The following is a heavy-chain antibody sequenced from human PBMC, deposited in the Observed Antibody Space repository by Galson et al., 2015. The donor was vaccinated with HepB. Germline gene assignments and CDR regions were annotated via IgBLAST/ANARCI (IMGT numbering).Heavy chain of an antibody. CDR2: TYYRSKWYT. D-gene: IGHD6-13*01. CDR3: VRGDSGGNSWLLNYFDY. Sequence: CAISGDSVSSKSATWNWIRQSPSRGLEWLGRTYYRSKWYTDYAISVESRITINPDTSKNQLSLQMNSVSPDDTAVYYCVRGDSGGNSWLLNYFDYWGQGTLVTVSS. J-gene: IGHJ4*02. CDR1: GDSVSSKSAT. V-gene: IGHV6-1*01.